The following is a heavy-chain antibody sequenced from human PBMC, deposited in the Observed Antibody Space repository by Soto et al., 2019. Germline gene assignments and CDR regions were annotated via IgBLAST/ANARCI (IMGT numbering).Heavy chain of an antibody. J-gene: IGHJ4*02. CDR1: GGSFTSYY. CDR3: ARTYDILTGYYPFDY. Sequence: SETLSLTCAVYGGSFTSYYWSWIRQAPGKGLEWIGSIYYSGSTYYNPSLKSRVTISVDTSKNQFSLKLSSVTAADTAVYYCARTYDILTGYYPFDYWGQGTLVTVSS. D-gene: IGHD3-9*01. V-gene: IGHV4-59*05. CDR2: IYYSGST.